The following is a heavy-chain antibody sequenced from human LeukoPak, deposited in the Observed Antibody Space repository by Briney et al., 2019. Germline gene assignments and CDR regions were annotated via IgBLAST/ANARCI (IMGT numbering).Heavy chain of an antibody. D-gene: IGHD3-9*01. CDR1: GGSFSGYY. V-gene: IGHV4-34*01. CDR3: ARGPYYDILTGYRYFDY. CDR2: INHSGST. Sequence: SETLSLTCAVHGGSFSGYYWSWIRQPPGKGLEWIGEINHSGSTNYNPSLKSRVTISVDTSKNQFSLKLSSVTAADTAVYYCARGPYYDILTGYRYFDYWGQGTLVTVSS. J-gene: IGHJ4*02.